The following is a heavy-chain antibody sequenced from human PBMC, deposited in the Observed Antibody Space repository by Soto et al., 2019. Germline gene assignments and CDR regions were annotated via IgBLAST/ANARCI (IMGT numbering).Heavy chain of an antibody. J-gene: IGHJ4*02. CDR3: ARIRYSSSWDFYYFDY. CDR1: GFSLSTSGMC. Sequence: SGPTLVNPAQTLTLTCTLSGFSLSTSGMCVSWIRQPPGKALEWLALIDWDDDKYYSTSLKTRLTISKDTSKNQVVLTMTNMDPVDTATYYCARIRYSSSWDFYYFDYWGQGTLVTVSS. V-gene: IGHV2-70*01. CDR2: IDWDDDK. D-gene: IGHD6-13*01.